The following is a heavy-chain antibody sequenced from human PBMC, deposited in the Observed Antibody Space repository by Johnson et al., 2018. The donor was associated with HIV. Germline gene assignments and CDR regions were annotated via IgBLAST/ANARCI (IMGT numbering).Heavy chain of an antibody. D-gene: IGHD1-26*01. CDR1: GFTFSSYT. V-gene: IGHV3-30*04. CDR2: ISYDGIH. Sequence: QVQLVESGGGVVQPGWSLRLSCAASGFTFSSYTMHWVRQAPGKGLEWVAVISYDGIHKADSVKGRFTISRDNSKNTLYLQMNSLRAEDTAVYYCAKDRLYSGSYSDSFDIWGQGTMVTVSS. CDR3: AKDRLYSGSYSDSFDI. J-gene: IGHJ3*02.